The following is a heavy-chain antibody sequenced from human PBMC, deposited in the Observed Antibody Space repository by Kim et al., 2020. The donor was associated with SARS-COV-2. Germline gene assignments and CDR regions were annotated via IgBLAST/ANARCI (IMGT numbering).Heavy chain of an antibody. CDR1: GYSFTSYW. Sequence: GESLKISCKGSGYSFTSYWISWVRQMPGKGLEWMGRIDPSDSYTNYSPSFQGHVTISADKSISTAYLQWSSLKASDTAMYYCARLNTDSSGWIAPVDYWGQGTLVTVSS. D-gene: IGHD6-19*01. CDR2: IDPSDSYT. V-gene: IGHV5-10-1*01. CDR3: ARLNTDSSGWIAPVDY. J-gene: IGHJ4*02.